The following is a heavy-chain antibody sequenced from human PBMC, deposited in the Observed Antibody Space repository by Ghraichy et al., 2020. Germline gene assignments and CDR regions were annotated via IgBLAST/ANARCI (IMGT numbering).Heavy chain of an antibody. J-gene: IGHJ4*02. Sequence: GGSLRLSCAASGFSFDDYGMSWVRQAPGKGLEWVSGINWNGGSRGYAESVKGRFTISRDNAKNSLYLQMNSLRAEDTALYHCARNTYYDILTGSDYWGQGTLVTVSS. D-gene: IGHD3-9*01. V-gene: IGHV3-20*01. CDR3: ARNTYYDILTGSDY. CDR2: INWNGGSR. CDR1: GFSFDDYG.